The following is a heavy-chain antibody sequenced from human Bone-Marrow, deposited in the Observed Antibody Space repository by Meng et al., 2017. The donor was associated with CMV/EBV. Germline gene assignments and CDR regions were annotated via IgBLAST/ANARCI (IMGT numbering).Heavy chain of an antibody. V-gene: IGHV3-30-3*01. CDR3: ARDSQGHLGIGYFDY. Sequence: LSLTCAASGFTFNDYALHWVRQAPGKGLEWLAIISSDGSKEYYADSVKGRFSISRDNSKNTLYLQMNSLRAEDTAVYYCARDSQGHLGIGYFDYWGPGPLVTVSS. CDR2: ISSDGSKE. D-gene: IGHD7-27*01. J-gene: IGHJ4*02. CDR1: GFTFNDYA.